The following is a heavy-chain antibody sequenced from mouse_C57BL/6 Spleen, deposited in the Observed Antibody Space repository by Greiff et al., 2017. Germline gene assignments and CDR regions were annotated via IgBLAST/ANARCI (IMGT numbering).Heavy chain of an antibody. J-gene: IGHJ2*01. CDR3: ARSNYFDY. CDR1: GYTFTSYW. CDR2: IDPSDSYT. Sequence: QVQLQQPGAELVKPGASVKLSCKASGYTFTSYWMQWVKQRPGQGLEWIGEIDPSDSYTNYNQKFKGKATLTVDTSSSTAYMQLSSLTSEDSAVXYCARSNYFDYWGQGTTLTVSS. V-gene: IGHV1-50*01.